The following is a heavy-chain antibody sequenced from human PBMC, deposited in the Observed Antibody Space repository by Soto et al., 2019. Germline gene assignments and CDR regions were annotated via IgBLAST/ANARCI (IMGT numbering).Heavy chain of an antibody. D-gene: IGHD2-21*01. Sequence: PSETLSRTCPCYGGSITSFGYSWCCIRQPPWQGLDWIGYMYHSGNTYYNPSLKGRVTISLDHSRNQFSLRLNSVTAADTAVYFCASSKYDVVAGSVWFDPWGQGTLVTVSS. CDR2: MYHSGNT. V-gene: IGHV4-30-2*01. CDR1: GGSITSFGYS. J-gene: IGHJ5*02. CDR3: ASSKYDVVAGSVWFDP.